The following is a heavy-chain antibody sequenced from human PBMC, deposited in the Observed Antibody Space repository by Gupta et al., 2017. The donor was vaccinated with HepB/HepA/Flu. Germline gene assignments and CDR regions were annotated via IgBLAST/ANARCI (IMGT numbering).Heavy chain of an antibody. Sequence: EVQLVESGGGLVKLGGSLRLSCAASGLTIRNAWMSWVRQAPGKGLEWVGRIKSKTDGGTTDYAAPVKGRFTIARDDSKNTLYLQMNSLKTEDTAVYYCTTDTGGYSSSWMYYYYYGMDVWGQGTTVTVSS. V-gene: IGHV3-15*01. CDR1: GLTIRNAW. CDR2: IKSKTDGGTT. CDR3: TTDTGGYSSSWMYYYYYGMDV. D-gene: IGHD6-13*01. J-gene: IGHJ6*02.